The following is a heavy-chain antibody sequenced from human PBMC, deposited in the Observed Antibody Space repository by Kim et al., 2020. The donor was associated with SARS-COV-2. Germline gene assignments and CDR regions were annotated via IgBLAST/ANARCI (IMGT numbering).Heavy chain of an antibody. V-gene: IGHV3-53*04. CDR2: IYSGGST. J-gene: IGHJ4*02. D-gene: IGHD4-17*01. CDR1: GFTVSSNY. CDR3: ARSYGDYYFDY. Sequence: GGSLRLSCADSGFTVSSNYMNWVRQAPGKGLEWVSVIYSGGSTFYADSVKGRFTISRHNSKNTLYLQMNSLRAEDTAVYYCARSYGDYYFDYWGQGTLVT.